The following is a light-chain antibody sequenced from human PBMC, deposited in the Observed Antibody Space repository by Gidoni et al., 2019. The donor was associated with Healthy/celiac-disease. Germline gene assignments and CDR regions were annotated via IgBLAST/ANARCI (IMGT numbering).Light chain of an antibody. CDR3: QQYYSTPPLT. CDR1: QSVLYSSNNKNY. Sequence: DIVMSQSPDSLPVSLGERATINCKSSQSVLYSSNNKNYLAWYQQKPGQPPKLLIYWASTRESGVPDRFSGSGSGKDFTLTISSLQAEDVAVYYCQQYYSTPPLTFGGGTKVEIK. CDR2: WAS. J-gene: IGKJ4*02. V-gene: IGKV4-1*01.